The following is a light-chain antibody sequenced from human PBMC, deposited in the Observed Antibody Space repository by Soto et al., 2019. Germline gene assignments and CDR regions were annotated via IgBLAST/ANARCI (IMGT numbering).Light chain of an antibody. J-gene: IGKJ5*01. Sequence: DIQMTQSPASLSASVEDRFTITCLASQTVRTYLNWYQQKPGKAPKLLIYAASNLQSGVPSRFSGSGSGTDFTLTITSLRPEDFATYWCQQSYNTPVTFGQGTRLEIK. CDR3: QQSYNTPVT. CDR2: AAS. CDR1: QTVRTY. V-gene: IGKV1-39*01.